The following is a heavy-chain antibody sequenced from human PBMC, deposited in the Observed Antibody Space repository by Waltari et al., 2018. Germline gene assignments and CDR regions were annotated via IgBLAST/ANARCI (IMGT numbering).Heavy chain of an antibody. J-gene: IGHJ4*02. V-gene: IGHV3-23*01. CDR2: MSGTGDYT. CDR3: AKDQAEWLVLDGYFDS. D-gene: IGHD6-19*01. CDR1: GSTFSDAA. Sequence: EVQLLESGGDLEHPGGSLRFSCVGSGSTFSDAAMNGVRQAPGKGLEWGATMSGTGDYTYYADSVKGRFTISMDNSKNTVFLHMNNLRVEDTAIYFCAKDQAEWLVLDGYFDSWGQGTPVTVSS.